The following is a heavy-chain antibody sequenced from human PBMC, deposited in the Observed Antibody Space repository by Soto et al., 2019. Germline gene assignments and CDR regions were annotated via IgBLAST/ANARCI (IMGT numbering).Heavy chain of an antibody. V-gene: IGHV3-23*01. CDR1: GFTFSSYA. J-gene: IGHJ3*02. Sequence: GGSLRLSCAASGFTFSSYAMSWVRQAPGKGLEWVSAISGSGGSTYYADSVKGRFTISRDNSKNTLYLQMNSLRAEDTVVYYCALIPGIAAAAHDAFDIWGQGTMVTVSS. CDR3: ALIPGIAAAAHDAFDI. CDR2: ISGSGGST. D-gene: IGHD6-13*01.